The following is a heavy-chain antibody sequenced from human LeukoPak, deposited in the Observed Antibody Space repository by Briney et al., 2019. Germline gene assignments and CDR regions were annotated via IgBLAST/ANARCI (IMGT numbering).Heavy chain of an antibody. J-gene: IGHJ4*02. CDR2: IGASGGST. D-gene: IGHD3-9*01. CDR3: AKAEGYDILTGLDY. V-gene: IGHV3-23*01. Sequence: PGGSLRLSCATSGFTFSSYAMSWVRQAPGKGLEWVSGIGASGGSTYYADSVKGRFTISRDNSKNTLYLQMNSLRTEDTAVYYCAKAEGYDILTGLDYWGQGTLDTVSS. CDR1: GFTFSSYA.